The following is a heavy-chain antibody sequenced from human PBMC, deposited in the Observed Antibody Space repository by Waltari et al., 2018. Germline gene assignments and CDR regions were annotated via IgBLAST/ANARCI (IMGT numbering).Heavy chain of an antibody. D-gene: IGHD6-19*01. CDR1: GVSVSGYF. CDR3: ALWESGWRAFRF. Sequence: QVQLQESGPGLVKSSETLSLTCTVSGVSVSGYFWNWIWQAPGKGPEWIGYIRHTGDTKQNPSLKSRVTMSVDTSRNDFSLRLSSVIAADTAVYYCALWESGWRAFRFWGQGTLGTVSS. J-gene: IGHJ4*03. CDR2: IRHTGDT. V-gene: IGHV4-59*08.